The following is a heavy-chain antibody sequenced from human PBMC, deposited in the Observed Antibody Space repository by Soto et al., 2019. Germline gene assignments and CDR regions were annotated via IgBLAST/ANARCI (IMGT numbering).Heavy chain of an antibody. CDR3: ARARCSNGVCYSHSPAMDV. V-gene: IGHV1-69*01. CDR2: IIPIFNTA. Sequence: QVQLVQSGAEVKKPGSSVKVSCKASGGTFSNHAINWVRQAPGQELEWMGGIIPIFNTANYAQQVQGRVTITADESTSTAYMEMSSLRSEDTAVYYCARARCSNGVCYSHSPAMDVWGLGTTVTVSS. J-gene: IGHJ6*02. CDR1: GGTFSNHA. D-gene: IGHD2-8*01.